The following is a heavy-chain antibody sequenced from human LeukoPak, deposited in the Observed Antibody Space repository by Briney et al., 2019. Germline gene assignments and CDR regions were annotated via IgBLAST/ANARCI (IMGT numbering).Heavy chain of an antibody. CDR3: AGASGSNDY. J-gene: IGHJ4*02. CDR2: IYHSGST. Sequence: SQTLPLTCAVSGGSISSGGYSWSWIRQPPGKGLEWIGYIYHSGSTYYNPSLKSRVTISVDRSKNQFSLKLSSVTAADTAVYYCAGASGSNDYWGQGTLVTVSS. CDR1: GGSISSGGYS. V-gene: IGHV4-30-2*01. D-gene: IGHD3-10*01.